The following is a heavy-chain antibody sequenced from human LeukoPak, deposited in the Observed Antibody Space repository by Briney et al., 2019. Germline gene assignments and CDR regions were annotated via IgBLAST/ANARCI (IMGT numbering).Heavy chain of an antibody. CDR2: ISPKSGAT. V-gene: IGHV1-2*02. D-gene: IGHD6-6*01. CDR1: GYTFIGYY. J-gene: IGHJ4*02. CDR3: ATMMYSSSPRDY. Sequence: ASVTVSCKASGYTFIGYYIHWVRQAPGQGPEWMGWISPKSGATNYAQKFQGRVTMATDTSITTAYLELSSLRSDDTAVYYCATMMYSSSPRDYWGQGTLVTVPS.